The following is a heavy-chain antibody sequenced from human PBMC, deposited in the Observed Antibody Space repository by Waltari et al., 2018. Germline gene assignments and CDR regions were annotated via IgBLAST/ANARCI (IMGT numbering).Heavy chain of an antibody. D-gene: IGHD3-3*01. CDR3: ARDYDFWSGYYTGISAFDI. V-gene: IGHV3-23*01. CDR2: ISGSGGST. J-gene: IGHJ3*02. CDR1: EITFSRYA. Sequence: EVQLLESGGGLVQPGGSLRLSCAASEITFSRYAISWVRQAPGKGLEWVSAISGSGGSTYYADSVKGRFTISRDNSKNTLYLQMNSLRAEDTAVYYCARDYDFWSGYYTGISAFDIWGQGTMVTVSS.